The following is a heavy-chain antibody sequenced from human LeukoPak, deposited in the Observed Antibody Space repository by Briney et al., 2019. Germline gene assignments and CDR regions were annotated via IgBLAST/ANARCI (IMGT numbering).Heavy chain of an antibody. V-gene: IGHV3-21*01. D-gene: IGHD6-19*01. CDR3: VRRAVSGEEAWDFDY. J-gene: IGHJ4*02. CDR2: ISSRSSYI. Sequence: PGGSLRLSCAASGFTFSAHSMNWVRQAPGKGLEWVASISSRSSYIYYGGSVKGRFTVSRDNARNSVYLQMNSLRVEDTAVYYCVRRAVSGEEAWDFDYWGQGTLVTVSS. CDR1: GFTFSAHS.